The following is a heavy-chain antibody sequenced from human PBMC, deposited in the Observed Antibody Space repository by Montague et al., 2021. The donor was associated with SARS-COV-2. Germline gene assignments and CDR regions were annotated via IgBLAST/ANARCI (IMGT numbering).Heavy chain of an antibody. J-gene: IGHJ6*02. Sequence: SLRLSCAASGFTFSSYGIHWVRQAPGKGLEWVAVISYDGSNKHYADSVEGRFTISRDNSKNTLYLQMNSLRAEDTAVYYCAKDQGDCSSSRCFRGWTYYYYGMDVWGQGTTVTVSS. CDR2: ISYDGSNK. CDR3: AKDQGDCSSSRCFRGWTYYYYGMDV. V-gene: IGHV3-30*18. D-gene: IGHD2-2*01. CDR1: GFTFSSYG.